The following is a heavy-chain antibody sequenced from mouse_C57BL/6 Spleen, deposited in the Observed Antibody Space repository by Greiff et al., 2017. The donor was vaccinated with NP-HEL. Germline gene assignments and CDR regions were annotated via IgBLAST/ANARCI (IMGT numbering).Heavy chain of an antibody. Sequence: QVQLQQSGAELVKPGASVTISCKASGYAFSSYWMNWVKQRPGKGLEWLGQIYPGDGDTNYNGKIKGKATLTADKSSSAAYMQRSSLASDDSAVYFSARGEYYSIPGWGKGIIVTVSA. V-gene: IGHV1-80*01. D-gene: IGHD2-5*01. CDR2: IYPGDGDT. J-gene: IGHJ3*01. CDR3: ARGEYYSIPG. CDR1: GYAFSSYW.